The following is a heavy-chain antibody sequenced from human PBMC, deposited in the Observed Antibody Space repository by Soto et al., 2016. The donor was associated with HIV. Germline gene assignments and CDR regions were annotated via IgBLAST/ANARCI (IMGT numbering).Heavy chain of an antibody. D-gene: IGHD1-26*01. CDR2: VRTKAANTAT. Sequence: EVQLVESGGGLVQPGGSLKLSCAVSGFIFSDCAIHWVRQASGKGLEWVGVVRTKAANTATEYAASVKGRFTISRDDSENTAYLQMNNLKTEDTAMYYCTRDSGTYNWLDPWGRGNPGHRLL. CDR3: TRDSGTYNWLDP. CDR1: GFIFSDCA. V-gene: IGHV3-73*01. J-gene: IGHJ5*02.